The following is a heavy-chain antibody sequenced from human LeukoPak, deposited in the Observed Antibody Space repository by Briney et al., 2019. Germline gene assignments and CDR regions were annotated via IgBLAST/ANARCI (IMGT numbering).Heavy chain of an antibody. Sequence: GGSLRLSCAASGFTFSSYAMSWVRQAPGKGLEWVSSISGIDDTNYADYVKGRFTISRDNSKNTVFLQMNNLIIEDTAVYYCATNRPGSGFFYCNMDDWAKGTTVTVSS. V-gene: IGHV3-23*01. J-gene: IGHJ6*03. D-gene: IGHD3-10*01. CDR2: ISGIDDT. CDR3: ATNRPGSGFFYCNMDD. CDR1: GFTFSSYA.